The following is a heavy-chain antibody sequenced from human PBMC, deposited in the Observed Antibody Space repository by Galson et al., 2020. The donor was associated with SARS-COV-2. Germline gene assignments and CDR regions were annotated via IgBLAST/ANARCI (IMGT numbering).Heavy chain of an antibody. J-gene: IGHJ3*01. CDR3: ARAGYSSSWTLGEACDV. CDR2: ISTDGNNK. CDR1: GFTFSNFG. D-gene: IGHD6-13*01. V-gene: IGHV3-30*03. Sequence: GESLKISCAASGFTFSNFGMHWVRQSPGKGLEWVAVISTDGNNKYDADSVKGRFTISRDNSKNTLYLQMNSLRPEDTAVYFCARAGYSSSWTLGEACDVWGQGRRVTVSS.